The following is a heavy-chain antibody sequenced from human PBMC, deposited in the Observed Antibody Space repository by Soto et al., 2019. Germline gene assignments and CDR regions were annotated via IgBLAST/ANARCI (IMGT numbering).Heavy chain of an antibody. CDR3: ARGRYGDY. J-gene: IGHJ4*02. V-gene: IGHV1-18*01. D-gene: IGHD1-1*01. CDR2: ISAHNGNT. Sequence: QVHLVQSGAEVKKPGASVKVSCKASGYTFTSYGITWVRQAPGQGLEWMGWISAHNGNTDYAQKLQGRVIVTRDTSTSTAYIELRSLISDDTAVDYCARGRYGDYWGQGALVTVSS. CDR1: GYTFTSYG.